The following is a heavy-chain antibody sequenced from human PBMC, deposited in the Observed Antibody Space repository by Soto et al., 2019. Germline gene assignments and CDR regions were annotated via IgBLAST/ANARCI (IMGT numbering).Heavy chain of an antibody. CDR1: GFTFSNAW. CDR3: TTYSYSTTLKVRFEE. V-gene: IGHV3-15*07. Sequence: PGGSLRLSCAASGFTFSNAWINWFRQTPGRGLEWVGRVKSKNDGGTTDFAAPVKGRFAISRDDSKNMVYLEMNSLQTEDTAMYYCTTYSYSTTLKVRFEEWGHGTLVNVAS. J-gene: IGHJ4*01. CDR2: VKSKNDGGTT. D-gene: IGHD2-2*01.